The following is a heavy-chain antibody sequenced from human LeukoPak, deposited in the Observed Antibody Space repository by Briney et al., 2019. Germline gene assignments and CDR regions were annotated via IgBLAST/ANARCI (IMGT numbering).Heavy chain of an antibody. CDR1: GFTFSSSS. D-gene: IGHD6-19*01. V-gene: IGHV3-48*04. J-gene: IGHJ4*02. CDR2: ISSTSTTI. Sequence: GGSLRLSCAASGFTFSSSSMNWVRQAPGKGLEWVSYISSTSTTIYYADSVKGRFTISRDNAKNSLNLQMNSLRAEDTAVYYCASGYSSGPVYWGQGNLVTVSS. CDR3: ASGYSSGPVY.